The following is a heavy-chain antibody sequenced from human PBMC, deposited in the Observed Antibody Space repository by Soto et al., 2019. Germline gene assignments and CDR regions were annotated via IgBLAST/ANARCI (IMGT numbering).Heavy chain of an antibody. Sequence: SETLSLTCTVSGGSISSGSYNWNWIRQHPGKGLEWIGYIYYSGTTYYNPSLKSRLTISVDTPKNQFSLKLSSVTAADTAVYYCARKVTTNYYGLDVWGQGTTVTVSS. D-gene: IGHD4-17*01. J-gene: IGHJ6*02. CDR3: ARKVTTNYYGLDV. V-gene: IGHV4-31*03. CDR2: IYYSGTT. CDR1: GGSISSGSYN.